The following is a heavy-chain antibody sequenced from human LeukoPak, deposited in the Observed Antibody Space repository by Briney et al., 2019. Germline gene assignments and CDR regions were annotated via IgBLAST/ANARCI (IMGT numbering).Heavy chain of an antibody. CDR3: ARGGTGYCSSTSCYELGR. V-gene: IGHV1-8*02. J-gene: IGHJ4*02. Sequence: ASVKVSCKASGYTFTSYYMHWVRQAPGQGLEWMGWMNPNSGNTGYAQKFQGRVTMTRNTSISTAYMELSSLRSEDTAVYYCARGGTGYCSSTSCYELGRWGQGTLVTVSS. D-gene: IGHD2-2*03. CDR2: MNPNSGNT. CDR1: GYTFTSYY.